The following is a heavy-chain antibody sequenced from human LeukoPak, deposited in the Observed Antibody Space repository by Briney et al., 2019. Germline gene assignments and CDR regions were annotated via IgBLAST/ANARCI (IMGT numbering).Heavy chain of an antibody. J-gene: IGHJ4*02. V-gene: IGHV3-21*01. CDR3: ARVTVAGTPSFDY. CDR2: ISSSSSYI. Sequence: GGSLRLSCAASGFTFSSYWMSWVRQAPGKGLEWVSSISSSSSYIYYADSVKGRFTISRDNAKNSLYLQMNSLRAEDTAVYYCARVTVAGTPSFDYWGQGTLVTVSS. D-gene: IGHD6-19*01. CDR1: GFTFSSYW.